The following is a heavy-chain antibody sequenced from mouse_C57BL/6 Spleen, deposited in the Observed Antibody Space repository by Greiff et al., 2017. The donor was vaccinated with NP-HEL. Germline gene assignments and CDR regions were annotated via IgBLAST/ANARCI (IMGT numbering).Heavy chain of an antibody. CDR1: GYTFTSYG. Sequence: QVTLNVSGAELARPGASVKLSCKASGYTFTSYGISWVKQRTGQGLEWIGEIYPRSGNTYYNEKFKGKATLTADKSSSTAYMELRSLTSEDSAVYFCARPNEDYWYFDVWGTGTTVTVSS. J-gene: IGHJ1*03. V-gene: IGHV1-81*01. CDR2: IYPRSGNT. CDR3: ARPNEDYWYFDV.